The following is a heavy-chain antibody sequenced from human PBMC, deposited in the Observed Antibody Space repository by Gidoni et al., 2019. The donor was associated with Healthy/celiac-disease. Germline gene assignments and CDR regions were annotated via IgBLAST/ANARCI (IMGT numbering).Heavy chain of an antibody. CDR3: AREHDYSNPFDY. CDR1: GYSISSGYY. J-gene: IGHJ4*02. D-gene: IGHD4-4*01. CDR2: IYHSGST. V-gene: IGHV4-38-2*02. Sequence: QVQLQESGPGLVKPSETLSLTCAVSGYSISSGYYWGWIRQPPGKGLEWIGSIYHSGSTYYNPSLKSRVTISVDTSKNQFSLKLSSVTAADTAVYYCAREHDYSNPFDYWGQGTLVTVSS.